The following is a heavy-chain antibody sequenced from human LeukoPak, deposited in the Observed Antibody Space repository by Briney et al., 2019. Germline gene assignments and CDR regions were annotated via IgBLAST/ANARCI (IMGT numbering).Heavy chain of an antibody. V-gene: IGHV3-53*01. CDR3: ARDRSCTGGSCYMDV. D-gene: IGHD2-15*01. CDR2: IYSGGST. Sequence: GGSLRLSCAASGFTFSSYVMHWVRQAPGKGLEWVSVIYSGGSTYYADSVKGRFTISRDNSKNTLSLQMSSLRVEDTAVYYCARDRSCTGGSCYMDVWGRGTTVTVSS. CDR1: GFTFSSYV. J-gene: IGHJ6*03.